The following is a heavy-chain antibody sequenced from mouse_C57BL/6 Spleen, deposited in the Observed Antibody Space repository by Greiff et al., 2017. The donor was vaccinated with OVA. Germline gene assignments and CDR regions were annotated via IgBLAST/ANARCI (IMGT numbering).Heavy chain of an antibody. Sequence: QVQLKESGPGLVAPSQSLSITCTVSGFSLTSYGVHWVRQPPGKGLEWLVVIWSDGSTTYNSALKSRLSISKDNSKSQVFLKMNSLQTDDTAMYYCARHGDYDGAWFAYWGQGTLGTVSA. CDR1: GFSLTSYG. CDR2: IWSDGST. V-gene: IGHV2-6-1*01. CDR3: ARHGDYDGAWFAY. J-gene: IGHJ3*01. D-gene: IGHD2-4*01.